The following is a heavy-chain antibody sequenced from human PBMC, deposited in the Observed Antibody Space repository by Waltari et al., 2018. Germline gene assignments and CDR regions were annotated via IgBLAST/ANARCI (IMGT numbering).Heavy chain of an antibody. J-gene: IGHJ2*01. CDR2: IYSSGTT. D-gene: IGHD6-19*01. V-gene: IGHV4-4*07. Sequence: QVQLQESGPGLVKPSETLFLTCAVSGASINAYYLTWPRQSAGKGPEWIGRIYSSGTTKDNPSLESRVTMSVDTSKNLFSLRLTSVTAADTAVYYCARERSGWFWYFDLWGRGTLVTVSS. CDR3: ARERSGWFWYFDL. CDR1: GASINAYY.